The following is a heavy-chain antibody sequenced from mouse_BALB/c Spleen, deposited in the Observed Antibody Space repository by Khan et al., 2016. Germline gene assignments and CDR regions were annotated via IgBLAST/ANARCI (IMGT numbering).Heavy chain of an antibody. CDR1: GFSLSTSGMG. Sequence: QVTLKESGPGILQPSQTLSLTCSFSGFSLSTSGMGVSWIRQPSGKGLEWLAHIYWDDDKRYNPSLESRLTVSKDTSSNQVFLKITSVDTADTATYYCARRIYRYDAMDYWGQGTSVTVSS. J-gene: IGHJ4*01. CDR2: IYWDDDK. V-gene: IGHV8-12*01. CDR3: ARRIYRYDAMDY. D-gene: IGHD2-14*01.